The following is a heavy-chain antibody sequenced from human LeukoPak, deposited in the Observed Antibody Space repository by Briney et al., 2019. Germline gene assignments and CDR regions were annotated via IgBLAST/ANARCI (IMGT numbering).Heavy chain of an antibody. CDR2: IYYSGST. CDR3: ARGLLIVGSAGDY. CDR1: GGSISSYY. J-gene: IGHJ4*02. D-gene: IGHD2-21*01. Sequence: SETLSLTCTVSGGSISSYYWSWIRQPPGKGLEWIGYIYYSGSTNYNPSLKSRVTISVDTSKNQFSLNLSSVTAADTAVYFCARGLLIVGSAGDYWGQGTLVTVSS. V-gene: IGHV4-59*08.